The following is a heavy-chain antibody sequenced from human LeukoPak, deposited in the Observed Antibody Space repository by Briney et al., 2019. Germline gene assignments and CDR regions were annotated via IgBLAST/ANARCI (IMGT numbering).Heavy chain of an antibody. J-gene: IGHJ4*02. CDR3: ARGRRNGSSHRFDY. V-gene: IGHV3-21*01. CDR1: GFTFSSYS. D-gene: IGHD6-13*01. CDR2: ISSSSSYI. Sequence: PGGSLRLSCAASGFTFSSYSMNWVRQAPGKGLEWVSSISSSSSYIYYADSVKGRFTISRDNAKNSLYLQMNSLRAEDTAVYYCARGRRNGSSHRFDYWGQGTLVTVSS.